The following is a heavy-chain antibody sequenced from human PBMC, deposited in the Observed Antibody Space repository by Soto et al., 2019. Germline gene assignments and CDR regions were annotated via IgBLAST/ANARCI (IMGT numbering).Heavy chain of an antibody. CDR1: GYTFTSYG. CDR2: ISAYNGNT. V-gene: IGHV1-18*01. Sequence: ASVKVSCKASGYTFTSYGISWVRQAPGQGLEWMEWISAYNGNTNYAQKLQGRVTMTTDTSTSTAYMELRSLRSDDTAVYYCARDIGYYDFWSGYPYWGQGTLVTGSA. J-gene: IGHJ4*02. CDR3: ARDIGYYDFWSGYPY. D-gene: IGHD3-3*01.